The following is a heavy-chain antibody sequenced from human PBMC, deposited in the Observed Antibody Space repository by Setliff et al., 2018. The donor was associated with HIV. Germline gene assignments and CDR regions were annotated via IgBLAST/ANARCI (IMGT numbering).Heavy chain of an antibody. D-gene: IGHD3-22*01. Sequence: PSETLSLTCNVSDDSFSTNYWSWVRQPPGKGLEWIGYIYASGSTNYNPSLKSRVTMSIDTSERQFSLKLTSVTAADTAVYYCARLGRAIDRGGYSLRFDYWGQGTLVTVSS. CDR2: IYASGST. CDR3: ARLGRAIDRGGYSLRFDY. J-gene: IGHJ4*02. CDR1: DDSFSTNY. V-gene: IGHV4-4*09.